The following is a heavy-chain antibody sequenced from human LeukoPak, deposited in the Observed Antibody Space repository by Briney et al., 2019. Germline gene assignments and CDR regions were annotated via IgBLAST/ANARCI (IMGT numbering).Heavy chain of an antibody. CDR2: INENGDIA. J-gene: IGHJ4*02. CDR3: AKARWEPNFDY. CDR1: GFTFDDYA. V-gene: IGHV3-43*02. D-gene: IGHD1-26*01. Sequence: PGASLRLSCAASGFTFDDYAMHWVRQGPGKSLEWVSLINENGDIAYYGDSVRGRFTVSRDNAKNSLYLQMNSLTTEDTALYYCAKARWEPNFDYWGQGTLVTVSS.